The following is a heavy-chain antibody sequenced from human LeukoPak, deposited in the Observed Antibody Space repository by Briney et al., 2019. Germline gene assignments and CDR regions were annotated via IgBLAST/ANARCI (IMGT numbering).Heavy chain of an antibody. Sequence: GGSLRLSCAASGFTFTSYAMSWVRQAPGRGLEWVSAISGSGGSTYYADSVKGRFTISRDNSKNTLYLQMNSLRAEDTAVYYCAKEGEYCSSTSCYLDYWGQGTLVTVSS. V-gene: IGHV3-23*01. J-gene: IGHJ4*02. CDR2: ISGSGGST. D-gene: IGHD2-2*01. CDR1: GFTFTSYA. CDR3: AKEGEYCSSTSCYLDY.